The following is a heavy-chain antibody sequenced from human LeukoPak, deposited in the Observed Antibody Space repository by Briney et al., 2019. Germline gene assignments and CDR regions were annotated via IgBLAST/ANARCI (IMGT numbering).Heavy chain of an antibody. V-gene: IGHV3-20*04. D-gene: IGHD2-8*01. Sequence: PGGSLRLSCAASGFTFDDYGMSWVRQAPGKGLEWVSGINWNGGSTGYADSVKGRFTISRDNAKNSLYLQMNSLRAEDTALYYCARRGYCTNGVCRNYYYYMDVWGKGTTVTVSS. CDR3: ARRGYCTNGVCRNYYYYMDV. CDR1: GFTFDDYG. CDR2: INWNGGST. J-gene: IGHJ6*03.